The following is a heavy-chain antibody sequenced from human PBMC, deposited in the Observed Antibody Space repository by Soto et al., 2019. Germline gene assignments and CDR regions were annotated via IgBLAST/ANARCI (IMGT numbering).Heavy chain of an antibody. CDR1: GCSFTSYW. D-gene: IGHD4-4*01. Sequence: GESLKISCKGSGCSFTSYWIGWVRQMPGKGLEWMGIIYPGDSDTRYSPSFQGQVTISADKSISTAYLQWSSLKASDTAMYYCARLPTDDDYYYGMDVWGQGTTVTVSS. V-gene: IGHV5-51*01. CDR2: IYPGDSDT. CDR3: ARLPTDDDYYYGMDV. J-gene: IGHJ6*02.